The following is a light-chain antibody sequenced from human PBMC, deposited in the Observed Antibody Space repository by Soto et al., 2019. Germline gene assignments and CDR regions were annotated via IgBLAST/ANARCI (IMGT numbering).Light chain of an antibody. J-gene: IGLJ3*02. CDR3: ATWDDSLNGPL. CDR2: TKD. Sequence: QPVLTQPPSASGTPGQRVTISCSGSRSNIGTNAVNWYQQLPRTAPKLLIYTKDQRPSGVPDRFSGSKSGTSASLAISGLQSEDEADYYCATWDDSLNGPLFGGGTKLTV. CDR1: RSNIGTNA. V-gene: IGLV1-44*01.